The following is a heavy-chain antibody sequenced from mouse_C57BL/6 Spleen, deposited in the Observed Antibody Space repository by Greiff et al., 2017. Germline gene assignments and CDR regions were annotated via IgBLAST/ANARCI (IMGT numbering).Heavy chain of an antibody. CDR1: GFTFSSYG. V-gene: IGHV5-6*01. CDR3: AGGYCGSSSYWYFEV. Sequence: EVQLVESGGDLVKPGGSLKLSCAASGFTFSSYGMSWVRQTPDKRLEWVATISSCGSYTYYPHSVKGRFTISRDNAKNTLYLQMSSLKSEDTAMYYCAGGYCGSSSYWYFEVWGTGATVTVSS. D-gene: IGHD1-1*01. J-gene: IGHJ1*03. CDR2: ISSCGSYT.